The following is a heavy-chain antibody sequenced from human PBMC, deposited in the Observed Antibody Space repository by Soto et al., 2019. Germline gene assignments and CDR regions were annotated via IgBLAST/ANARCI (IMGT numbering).Heavy chain of an antibody. CDR2: ISGSGGST. V-gene: IGHV3-23*01. CDR1: GFTFSSYA. D-gene: IGHD4-17*01. Sequence: GGSLRLSCAASGFTFSSYAMSWVRQAPGKGLEWVSAISGSGGSTYYADSVKGRFTISRDNSKNTLYLQMNSLRAEDTAVYYCAKDRPLSSTVTTKYYFDYWGQGTLVTVSS. CDR3: AKDRPLSSTVTTKYYFDY. J-gene: IGHJ4*02.